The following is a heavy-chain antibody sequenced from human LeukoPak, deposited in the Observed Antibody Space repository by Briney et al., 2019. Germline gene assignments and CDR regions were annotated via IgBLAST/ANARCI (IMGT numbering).Heavy chain of an antibody. CDR3: ARGGSPYSSSWLPEYYFDY. J-gene: IGHJ4*02. D-gene: IGHD6-13*01. CDR1: GGSISTYY. CDR2: IYYSGTT. Sequence: SETLSLTCTVSGGSISTYYWNWIRQPPGKGLEWIGYIYYSGTTNYNPSLKSRVTISVDTSKNQFSLKLSSVTAADTAVYYCARGGSPYSSSWLPEYYFDYWGQGTLVTVSS. V-gene: IGHV4-59*01.